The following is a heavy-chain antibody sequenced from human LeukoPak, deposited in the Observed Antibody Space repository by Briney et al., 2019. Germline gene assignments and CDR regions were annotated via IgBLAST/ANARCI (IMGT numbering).Heavy chain of an antibody. J-gene: IGHJ4*02. V-gene: IGHV4-61*01. Sequence: SETLSLTCTVSGGSVSSGSYYWSWIRQPPGKGLEWIGYIYYSGSTNYNPSLKSRVTISVDTSKNQFSLKLSSVTAADTAVYYCARVEDILTGYSMGCWGQGTLVTVSS. D-gene: IGHD3-9*01. CDR3: ARVEDILTGYSMGC. CDR1: GGSVSSGSYY. CDR2: IYYSGST.